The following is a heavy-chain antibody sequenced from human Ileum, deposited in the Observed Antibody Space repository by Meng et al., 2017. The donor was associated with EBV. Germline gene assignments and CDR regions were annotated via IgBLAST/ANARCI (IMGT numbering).Heavy chain of an antibody. CDR3: AARVGGSYSGFDL. J-gene: IGHJ4*02. CDR1: GDAISSNRW. Sequence: VELQGAGPGLGKPSGTLSLTCAVFGDAISSNRWWGWVRHPPTKGPEWIGEIFHVGTGNYNPSLKSRVTISMDTSKNQISLGLTSVTAADTAVYYCAARVGGSYSGFDLWGQGTLVTVSS. D-gene: IGHD1-26*01. V-gene: IGHV4-4*02. CDR2: IFHVGTG.